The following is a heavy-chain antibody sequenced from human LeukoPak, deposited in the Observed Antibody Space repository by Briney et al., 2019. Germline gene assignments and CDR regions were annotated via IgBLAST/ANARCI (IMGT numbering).Heavy chain of an antibody. J-gene: IGHJ4*02. V-gene: IGHV3-30*02. CDR3: AKERYAGSYYPVGY. CDR1: GFTFSSYG. Sequence: GGSLRLSCAASGFTFSSYGMHWVRQAPGKGLEWVAFIRYDGSNKYYADSVKGRFTIPRDNSKNTLYLQMNGLRAEDTAVYYCAKERYAGSYYPVGYWGQGTLVTVSS. CDR2: IRYDGSNK. D-gene: IGHD1-26*01.